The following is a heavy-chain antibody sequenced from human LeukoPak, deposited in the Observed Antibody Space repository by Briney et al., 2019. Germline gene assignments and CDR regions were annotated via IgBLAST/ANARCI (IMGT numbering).Heavy chain of an antibody. CDR1: GFTFSSYE. Sequence: GGSLRLSCAASGFTFSSYEMNWVRQAPGKGLEWVSYISSSGSTIYYVDSVKGRFTISRDNAKNSLYLQMNSLRAEDTAVYYCAELGITMIGGVWGKGTAVTISS. V-gene: IGHV3-48*03. CDR3: AELGITMIGGV. D-gene: IGHD3-10*02. CDR2: ISSSGSTI. J-gene: IGHJ6*04.